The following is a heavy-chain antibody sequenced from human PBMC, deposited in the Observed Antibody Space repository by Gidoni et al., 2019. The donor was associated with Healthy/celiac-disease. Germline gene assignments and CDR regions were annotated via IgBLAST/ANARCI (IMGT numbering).Heavy chain of an antibody. Sequence: QVQRVQSGAGVKKPGSSVKVSCKASGGTFSSYANSWVRQAPGQGLEWMGGIIPIFGTANYAQKFQGRVTITADKSTSTAYMELSSLRSEDTAVYYCARCSSSWPHGGWFDPWGQGTLVTVSS. CDR1: GGTFSSYA. CDR3: ARCSSSWPHGGWFDP. CDR2: IIPIFGTA. J-gene: IGHJ5*02. V-gene: IGHV1-69*06. D-gene: IGHD6-13*01.